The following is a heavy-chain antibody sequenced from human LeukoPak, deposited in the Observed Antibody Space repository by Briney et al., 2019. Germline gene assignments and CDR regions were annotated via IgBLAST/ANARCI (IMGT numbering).Heavy chain of an antibody. V-gene: IGHV4-61*02. CDR1: GGSITTGSHY. D-gene: IGHD2-2*01. CDR3: ARAPTSSTSPSSPFDL. CDR2: IYTTGST. J-gene: IGHJ3*01. Sequence: PSETLSLTCTVSGGSITTGSHYWIWIRQPAGKGLEWIGRIYTTGSTDYNPSLKSRVTISVDTSNNQFSLRLTSVTAADTAVYYCARAPTSSTSPSSPFDLWGQGTMVTVSS.